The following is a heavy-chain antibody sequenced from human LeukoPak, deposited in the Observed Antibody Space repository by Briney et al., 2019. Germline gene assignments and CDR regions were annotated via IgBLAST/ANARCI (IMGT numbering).Heavy chain of an antibody. D-gene: IGHD4-11*01. Sequence: PSETLSLTCAVYGGSFSGYYWSWIRQPPGKGLEWIGEINHSGSTNYNPSLKSRVTISVGTSKNQFSLKLSSVTAADTAVYYCARGTTALDYWGQGTLVTVSS. CDR3: ARGTTALDY. V-gene: IGHV4-34*01. CDR2: INHSGST. J-gene: IGHJ4*02. CDR1: GGSFSGYY.